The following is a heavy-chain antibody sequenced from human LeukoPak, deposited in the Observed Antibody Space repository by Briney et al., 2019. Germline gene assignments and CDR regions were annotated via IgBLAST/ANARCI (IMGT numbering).Heavy chain of an antibody. J-gene: IGHJ4*02. V-gene: IGHV3-30*18. CDR1: GFTFSTCA. Sequence: GGSLRLSCAASGFTFSTCAMTWVRQAPGKGLEWVGVITYDGYNKYYADSVKGRFTISRDSSKNTLYLQMNSLRAEDTAVYYCAKDFWSGTLVRGATDYWGQGTLVTVSS. D-gene: IGHD3-10*01. CDR3: AKDFWSGTLVRGATDY. CDR2: ITYDGYNK.